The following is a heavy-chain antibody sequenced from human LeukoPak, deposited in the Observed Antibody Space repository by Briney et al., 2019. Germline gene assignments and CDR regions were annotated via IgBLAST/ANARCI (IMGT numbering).Heavy chain of an antibody. CDR3: AKDHIAAAAASYYYYYYMDV. J-gene: IGHJ6*03. CDR2: IWYDGSNK. Sequence: GGSLRLSCAASGFTFSSYGMHWVRQAPGKGLEWVAVIWYDGSNKYYADSVKGRFTISRDNSKNTLYLQMNSLRAEDTAVYYCAKDHIAAAAASYYYYYYMDVWGKGTTVTVSS. CDR1: GFTFSSYG. V-gene: IGHV3-30*02. D-gene: IGHD6-13*01.